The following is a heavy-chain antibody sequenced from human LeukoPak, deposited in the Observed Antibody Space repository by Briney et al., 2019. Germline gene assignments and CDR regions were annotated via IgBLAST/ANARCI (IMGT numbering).Heavy chain of an antibody. J-gene: IGHJ5*02. CDR1: GGSISSGSYY. CDR2: IYTSGST. D-gene: IGHD6-13*01. Sequence: SETLSLTCTVSGGSISSGSYYWSWIRQPAGKGLEWIGRIYTSGSTNYNPSLKSRVTISVDTSKNQFSLKLSSVTAADTAVYYCARDNIAAAGHRYNWFDPWGQGTLVTVSS. CDR3: ARDNIAAAGHRYNWFDP. V-gene: IGHV4-61*02.